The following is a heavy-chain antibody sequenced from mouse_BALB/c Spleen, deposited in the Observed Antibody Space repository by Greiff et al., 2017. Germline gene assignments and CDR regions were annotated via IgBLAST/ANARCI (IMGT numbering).Heavy chain of an antibody. CDR3: NAPPGVGY. J-gene: IGHJ2*01. CDR2: IDPENGDT. Sequence: EVQLQQSGAELVRSGASVKLSCTASGFNIKDYYMHWVKQRPEQGLEWIGWIDPENGDTEYAPKFQGKATMTADTSSNTAYLQLSSLTSEDTAVYYCNAPPGVGYWGQGTTLTVSS. V-gene: IGHV14-4*02. D-gene: IGHD1-3*01. CDR1: GFNIKDYY.